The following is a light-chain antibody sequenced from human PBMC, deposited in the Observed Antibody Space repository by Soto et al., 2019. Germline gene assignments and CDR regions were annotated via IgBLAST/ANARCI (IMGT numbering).Light chain of an antibody. CDR3: QQYNNSPLT. J-gene: IGKJ4*01. CDR1: QGVRGW. V-gene: IGKV1D-16*01. CDR2: AAS. Sequence: DIKMTQSPSSLSASVGDRVTITCRASQGVRGWLAWYQQKPGKAPKSLIYAASTLQDGVPARFSGNGSEIDFTLTISSLQSEDIGTYYCQQYNNSPLTFGGGTKVDIK.